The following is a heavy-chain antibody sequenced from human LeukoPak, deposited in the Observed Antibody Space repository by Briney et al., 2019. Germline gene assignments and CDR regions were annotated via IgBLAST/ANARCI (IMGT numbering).Heavy chain of an antibody. CDR2: IKQDGGEI. CDR1: GFTFSSYW. V-gene: IGHV3-7*01. J-gene: IGHJ4*02. Sequence: GGSLRLSCAASGFTFSSYWMSWVRQAPGKGLEWVANIKQDGGEIYYVDSVKGRFTISRDNAKNSLSLQMNILRAEDTAVYYCARDKVVGATHFAYGGQGTLVTVSS. CDR3: ARDKVVGATHFAY. D-gene: IGHD1-26*01.